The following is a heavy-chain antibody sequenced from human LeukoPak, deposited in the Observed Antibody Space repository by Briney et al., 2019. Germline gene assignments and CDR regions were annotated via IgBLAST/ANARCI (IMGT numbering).Heavy chain of an antibody. D-gene: IGHD1-7*01. Sequence: SVKVSCKASGFTFTSSAVQWVRQARGQRLEWIGWIVVGSGNTNYAQKFQERVTITRDMSTSTAYMELSSLRSEDTAVYYCAADQGITGTNFDYWGQGTQVTVSS. J-gene: IGHJ4*02. CDR2: IVVGSGNT. CDR3: AADQGITGTNFDY. CDR1: GFTFTSSA. V-gene: IGHV1-58*01.